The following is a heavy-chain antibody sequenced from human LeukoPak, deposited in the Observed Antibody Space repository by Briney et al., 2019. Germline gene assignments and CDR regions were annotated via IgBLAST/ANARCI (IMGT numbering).Heavy chain of an antibody. Sequence: PSETLSLTCAVYGGSFSGYYWSWIRQPPGEGLEWIGEINHSGSTNSNPSLTSRVTISVDTSKNQFSLKPSSVTAADTAVYYCARRFAKGRYSSPGASKGIYNWFDPWGQGTLVTVSS. D-gene: IGHD6-13*01. CDR1: GGSFSGYY. CDR2: INHSGST. J-gene: IGHJ5*02. V-gene: IGHV4-34*01. CDR3: ARRFAKGRYSSPGASKGIYNWFDP.